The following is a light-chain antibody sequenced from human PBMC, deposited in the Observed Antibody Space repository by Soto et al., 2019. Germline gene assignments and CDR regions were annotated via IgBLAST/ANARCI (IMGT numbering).Light chain of an antibody. V-gene: IGKV1-12*01. J-gene: IGKJ4*01. CDR2: AAS. CDR1: QAIGTW. Sequence: DILMTQSPSSVSASVGARVTITCRASQAIGTWLAWFQQKPGEAPNLLIYAASSLQSGVPSRFSGSGSGTDFTLTISSLQPKDFATYYCQQANSFPLTFGGGTKVEIK. CDR3: QQANSFPLT.